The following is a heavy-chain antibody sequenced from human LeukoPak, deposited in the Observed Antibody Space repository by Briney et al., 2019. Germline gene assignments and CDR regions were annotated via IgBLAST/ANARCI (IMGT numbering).Heavy chain of an antibody. CDR3: ARDVVVTSSPDAFDI. J-gene: IGHJ3*02. V-gene: IGHV4-31*03. CDR1: ADSVTRAGYF. Sequence: SQTLSLTCTVSADSVTRAGYFWTWIRQHPGKGLEWIGYISNSGTTCYSPSLKSRVSISVDTSDNLFSLSLRSVTAADTAVYYCARDVVVTSSPDAFDIWGQGTVVTVSS. CDR2: ISNSGTT. D-gene: IGHD2-21*02.